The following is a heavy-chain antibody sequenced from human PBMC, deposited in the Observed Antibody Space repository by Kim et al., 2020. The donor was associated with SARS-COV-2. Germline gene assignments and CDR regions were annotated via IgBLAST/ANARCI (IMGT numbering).Heavy chain of an antibody. CDR2: IIPILGIA. CDR3: ARDRVSAVAGPYYFDY. J-gene: IGHJ4*02. V-gene: IGHV1-69*04. D-gene: IGHD6-19*01. CDR1: GGTFSSYT. Sequence: SVKVSCKASGGTFSSYTISWVRQAPGQGLEWMGRIIPILGIANYAQKFQGRVTITADKSTSTAYMELSSLRSEDTAVYYCARDRVSAVAGPYYFDYWGQGTLVTVSS.